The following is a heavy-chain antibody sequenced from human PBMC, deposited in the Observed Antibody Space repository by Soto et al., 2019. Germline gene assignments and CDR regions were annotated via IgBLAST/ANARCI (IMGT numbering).Heavy chain of an antibody. J-gene: IGHJ4*02. D-gene: IGHD3-9*01. Sequence: GESLKISCKGSGYSFASYWMTWVRQMPGKGLEWMGRIDPTDSYTNYSSSFQGHVTFSVDKSISTAYLHWRGLKASDTAMYYCARHGVGDILTGQPDYWGQGTLVTVSS. CDR2: IDPTDSYT. V-gene: IGHV5-10-1*01. CDR3: ARHGVGDILTGQPDY. CDR1: GYSFASYW.